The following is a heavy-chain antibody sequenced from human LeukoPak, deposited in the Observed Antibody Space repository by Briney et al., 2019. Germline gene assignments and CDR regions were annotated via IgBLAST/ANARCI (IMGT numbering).Heavy chain of an antibody. CDR1: GFTFSDYY. D-gene: IGHD5-18*01. J-gene: IGHJ4*02. Sequence: KPGGSLRLSCAASGFTFSDYYMSWIRQAPGKGLEWVSYISSSSSYTNYADSVKGRFTISRDNAKNSLYLQMNSLRAEDTAVYYCARERVDSYGYTGPFDYWGQGTLVTVSS. CDR2: ISSSSSYT. CDR3: ARERVDSYGYTGPFDY. V-gene: IGHV3-11*06.